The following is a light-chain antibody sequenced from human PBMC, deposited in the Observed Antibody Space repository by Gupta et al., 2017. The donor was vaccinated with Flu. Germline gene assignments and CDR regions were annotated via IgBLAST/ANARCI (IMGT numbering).Light chain of an antibody. CDR2: AAS. V-gene: IGKV1-33*01. Sequence: PSSLSASVGDRVTISCQARQDINKYLDWYQQKPGKAPKLLIYAASKGAKGVPSRFSGSGYGTDFTLTISSRQPEDFANYYCQHKDILPFAFGQGTXLEIK. CDR3: QHKDILPFA. CDR1: QDINKY. J-gene: IGKJ5*01.